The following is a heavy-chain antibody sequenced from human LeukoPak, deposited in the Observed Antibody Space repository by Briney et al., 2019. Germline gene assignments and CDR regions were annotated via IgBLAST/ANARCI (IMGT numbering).Heavy chain of an antibody. V-gene: IGHV3-23*01. Sequence: GGSLRLSCAASGFTFSRFAMSWVRQAPGKGLEWVSSISSSNRTTYYADSVKGRFTISRDNSKNILYLQMNSLRADDTAVYYCAKDGNYFDSSGYLIPFDYWGQGTLVTVSS. CDR2: ISSSNRTT. D-gene: IGHD3-22*01. J-gene: IGHJ4*02. CDR1: GFTFSRFA. CDR3: AKDGNYFDSSGYLIPFDY.